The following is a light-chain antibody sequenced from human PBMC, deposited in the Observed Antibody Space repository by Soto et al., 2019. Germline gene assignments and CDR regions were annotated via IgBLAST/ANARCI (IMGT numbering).Light chain of an antibody. CDR2: EVT. CDR3: CSYTITSTPFD. J-gene: IGLJ1*01. Sequence: QSVLTQPASVSGSPGQSITISCTGTSSDIGGYNYVSWYQQHPGKAPKLVISEVTNRPSGVSNRFSGSKSGNTASLTISGLQTEDEADYYCCSYTITSTPFDVGTGTRSPS. V-gene: IGLV2-14*01. CDR1: SSDIGGYNY.